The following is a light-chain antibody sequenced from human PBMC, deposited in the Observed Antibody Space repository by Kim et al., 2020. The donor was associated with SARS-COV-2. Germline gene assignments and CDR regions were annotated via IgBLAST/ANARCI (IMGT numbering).Light chain of an antibody. J-gene: IGKJ5*01. CDR2: GAS. V-gene: IGKV3-20*01. CDR1: QSVSSSY. CDR3: QQWGT. Sequence: PLSLSPGERATLSCRASQSVSSSYLAWYQQKPGQAPRLLIYGASSRATGIPDRFSGSGSGTDFTLTISRLEPEDFAVYYCQQWGTFGQGTRLEIK.